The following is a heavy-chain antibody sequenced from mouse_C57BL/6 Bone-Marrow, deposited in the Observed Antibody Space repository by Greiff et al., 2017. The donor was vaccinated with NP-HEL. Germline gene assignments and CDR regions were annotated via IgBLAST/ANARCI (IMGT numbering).Heavy chain of an antibody. CDR2: INPNNGGT. CDR3: ARERDPQGWYFDD. D-gene: IGHD3-3*01. CDR1: GYTFTDYN. J-gene: IGHJ2*01. V-gene: IGHV1-22*01. Sequence: VQLQQSGPELVKPGASVKMSCKASGYTFTDYNMHWVKQSHGKSLEWIGYINPNNGGTSYNQKFKGKATLTVNKSSSTAYMELRSLTAEDSAVYYCARERDPQGWYFDDWGQGTTLTVAS.